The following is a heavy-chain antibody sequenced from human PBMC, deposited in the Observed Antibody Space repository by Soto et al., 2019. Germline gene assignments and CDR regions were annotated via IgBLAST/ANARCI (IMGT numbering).Heavy chain of an antibody. D-gene: IGHD6-6*01. CDR3: ATPSIAARPRFS. Sequence: GGTLRLSCAASGFTFSSYAMSWVRQAPGKGLEWVSAISGSGGSTYYADSVKGRFTISRDNSKNTLYLQMNSLRAEDTAVYYYATPSIAARPRFSWGQGTLVTVSS. J-gene: IGHJ5*02. V-gene: IGHV3-23*01. CDR1: GFTFSSYA. CDR2: ISGSGGST.